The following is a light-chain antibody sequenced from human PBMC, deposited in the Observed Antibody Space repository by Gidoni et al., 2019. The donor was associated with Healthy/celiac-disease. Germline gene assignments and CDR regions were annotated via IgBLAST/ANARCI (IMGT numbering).Light chain of an antibody. V-gene: IGKV1-39*01. J-gene: IGKJ2*01. Sequence: DIQMTQSPSSLSASVGDRVTITCRASQSISSYLNWYQQKPGKAPKLLIYAASSLQSWVPSRFSGSGSGTDFTLTISSLQPEDFATYYCQQSYSTPQGYTFGQGTKLEIK. CDR2: AAS. CDR1: QSISSY. CDR3: QQSYSTPQGYT.